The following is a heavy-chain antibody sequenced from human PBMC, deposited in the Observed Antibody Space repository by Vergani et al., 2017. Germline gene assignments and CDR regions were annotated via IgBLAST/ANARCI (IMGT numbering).Heavy chain of an antibody. V-gene: IGHV3-23*01. CDR1: GFSFPGYA. J-gene: IGHJ4*02. D-gene: IGHD5-12*01. CDR2: VSGSSATP. CDR3: TKGSRGYTGYFFDY. Sequence: EVQLLESGGGLVQPGGSLRLSCEASGFSFPGYAMSWVRQDPGKGLEWVSSVSGSSATPYYADSVKGRFIISRDNSKNTLHLQMNSLRADDTAVYYCTKGSRGYTGYFFDYWGQGTLATVSS.